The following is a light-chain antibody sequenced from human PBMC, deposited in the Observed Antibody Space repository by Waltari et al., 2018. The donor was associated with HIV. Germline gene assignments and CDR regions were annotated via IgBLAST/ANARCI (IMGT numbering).Light chain of an antibody. CDR3: QTYDSSLSGSVV. CDR1: SSNIGARFD. Sequence: QSVLTQPPSVSGAPGQTVTISCTGSSSNIGARFDVHWYQQIPGTAPKLLMYGNNRPSGVPDRFSGSKSGTSDSLAITGLQAEDEADYYCQTYDSSLSGSVVFGGGTKLTVL. CDR2: GN. V-gene: IGLV1-40*01. J-gene: IGLJ2*01.